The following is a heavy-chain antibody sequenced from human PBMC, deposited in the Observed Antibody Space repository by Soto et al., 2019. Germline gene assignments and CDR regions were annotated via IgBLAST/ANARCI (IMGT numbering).Heavy chain of an antibody. CDR2: INHSGST. CDR1: GGSFSGYY. J-gene: IGHJ6*03. Sequence: SETLSLTCAVYGGSFSGYYWSWIRQPPGKGLEWIGEINHSGSTNYNPSLRSRVTISVDTSKNQFSLKLSSVTAADTAVYYCARITRGVPNYYYYYMDVWGKGTTVTVSS. D-gene: IGHD3-10*01. V-gene: IGHV4-34*01. CDR3: ARITRGVPNYYYYYMDV.